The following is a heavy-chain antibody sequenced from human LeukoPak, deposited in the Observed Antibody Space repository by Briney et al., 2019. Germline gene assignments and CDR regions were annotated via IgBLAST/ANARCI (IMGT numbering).Heavy chain of an antibody. D-gene: IGHD6-13*01. Sequence: SETLSLTCAVYGGSFSGYYWTWIRQPPGKGLEWIGEINHSGSTNYNPSLKSRVTMSLDTSKNQFSLNLYSVTAADTAVYYCARMEGIAGGTENAFDIWGQGTMVTVSS. CDR1: GGSFSGYY. CDR2: INHSGST. V-gene: IGHV4-34*01. CDR3: ARMEGIAGGTENAFDI. J-gene: IGHJ3*02.